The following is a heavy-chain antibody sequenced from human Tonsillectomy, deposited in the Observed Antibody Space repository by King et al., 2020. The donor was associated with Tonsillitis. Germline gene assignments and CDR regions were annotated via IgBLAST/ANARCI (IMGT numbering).Heavy chain of an antibody. CDR3: VRGGEEQEESDEDCEDGRDV. D-gene: IGHD2-21*02. CDR2: ISHDGIKK. Sequence: VQLVESGGGVVPPGRSLRVSCAASGFVFSNFAIHWFRQAPGKGLEWVTVISHDGIKKYYADSVKGRFNISRDNSKNTLYLQMHSLKRDDTALYFGVRGGEEQEESDEDCEDGRDVWGQGTTGAGS. V-gene: IGHV3-30-3*01. J-gene: IGHJ6*02. CDR1: GFVFSNFA.